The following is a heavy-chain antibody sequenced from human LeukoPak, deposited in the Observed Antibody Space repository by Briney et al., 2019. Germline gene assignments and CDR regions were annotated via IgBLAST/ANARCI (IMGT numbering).Heavy chain of an antibody. CDR2: IYWNDDK. Sequence: ESGPTLVNPTQTPTLTCTFSGFSLSTSGVGVGWIRQLPGKALEWLALIYWNDDKRYSPSLKSRLTITKDTSKNQVVLTMTNVDPVDTATYYCAHESSGYPHYYFDYWGQGTLVTVSS. CDR3: AHESSGYPHYYFDY. CDR1: GFSLSTSGVG. D-gene: IGHD3-22*01. J-gene: IGHJ4*02. V-gene: IGHV2-5*01.